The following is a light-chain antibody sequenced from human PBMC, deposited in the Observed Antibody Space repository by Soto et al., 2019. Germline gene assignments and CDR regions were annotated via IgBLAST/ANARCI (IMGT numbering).Light chain of an antibody. CDR2: DAS. Sequence: EFVLTQSPATLSLSPGKRATLSCRASQSVSSYVAWYQQKPGQAPRLVIYDASSRATGVPPRFSGSGSGTDFTLTISSLETEDFAVYYCQQRNTFGQGTRLEI. J-gene: IGKJ5*01. CDR3: QQRNT. CDR1: QSVSSY. V-gene: IGKV3-11*01.